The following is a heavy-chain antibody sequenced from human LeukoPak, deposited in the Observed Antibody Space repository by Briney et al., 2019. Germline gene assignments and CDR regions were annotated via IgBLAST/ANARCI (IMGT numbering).Heavy chain of an antibody. D-gene: IGHD6-13*01. J-gene: IGHJ4*02. CDR3: ATSWYYFDY. V-gene: IGHV3-23*01. CDR2: ISGSGGST. CDR1: GFTFSRYA. Sequence: GGSLRLSCAASGFTFSRYAMSWVRQAPGKGLEWGSAISGSGGSTYYADSVKGRFTISRDNSKNTLYLQMNSLRAEDTAVYYCATSWYYFDYWGQGTLVTVSS.